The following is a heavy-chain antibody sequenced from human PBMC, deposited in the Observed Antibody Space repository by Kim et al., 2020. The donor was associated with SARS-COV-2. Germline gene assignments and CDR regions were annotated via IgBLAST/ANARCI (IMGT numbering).Heavy chain of an antibody. CDR1: GFTFDDYA. J-gene: IGHJ3*02. CDR2: ISWNSGSI. Sequence: GGSLRLSCAASGFTFDDYAMHWVRQAPGKGLEWVSGISWNSGSIGYADSVKGRFTISRDNAKNSLYLQMNSLRAEDTALYYCAKDYSGSYYFAFDIWGQGTMVTVSS. CDR3: AKDYSGSYYFAFDI. V-gene: IGHV3-9*01. D-gene: IGHD1-26*01.